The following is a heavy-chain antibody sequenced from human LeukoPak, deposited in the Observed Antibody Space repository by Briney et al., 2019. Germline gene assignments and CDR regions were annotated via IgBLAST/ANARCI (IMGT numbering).Heavy chain of an antibody. Sequence: PGESLRLSCAASGFTFSSYGMHWVRQAPGRGLEWVAVTAYDGDNKYYADSVKGRFTISRDNSKNTLYLQMNSLRAEDTAVYYCAKDPGRGSSSLHFDYWGQGTLVTVSS. CDR2: TAYDGDNK. J-gene: IGHJ4*02. D-gene: IGHD6-6*01. V-gene: IGHV3-30*18. CDR1: GFTFSSYG. CDR3: AKDPGRGSSSLHFDY.